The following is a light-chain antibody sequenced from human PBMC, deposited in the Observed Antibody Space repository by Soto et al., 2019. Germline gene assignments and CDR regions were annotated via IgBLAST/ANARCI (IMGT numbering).Light chain of an antibody. CDR3: SSYTSSSTPHYV. CDR1: SSDVGGYNY. V-gene: IGLV2-14*01. J-gene: IGLJ1*01. CDR2: EVS. Sequence: ALTQPASVSGSPGQSITISCTGTSSDVGGYNYVSWYQQHPGKAPKLMIYEVSNRPSGVSNRFSGSKSGNTASLTISGLQAEEEADYYCSSYTSSSTPHYVFGTGTKVTVL.